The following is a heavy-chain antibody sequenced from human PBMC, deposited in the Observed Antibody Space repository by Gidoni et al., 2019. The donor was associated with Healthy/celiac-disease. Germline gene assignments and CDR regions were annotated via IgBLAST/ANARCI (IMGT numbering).Heavy chain of an antibody. CDR1: GGSISSGGYS. Sequence: QLQLQESGSGLVKPSQTLSLTCAVSGGSISSGGYSWSWIRQPPGKGLEWIGYIYHSGSTYYNPSLKRRVTISVDRSKNQFSLKLSSVTAADTAVYYCARVLVVPAAIRASGGFDYWGQGTLVTVSS. J-gene: IGHJ4*02. V-gene: IGHV4-30-2*01. CDR3: ARVLVVPAAIRASGGFDY. D-gene: IGHD2-2*01. CDR2: IYHSGST.